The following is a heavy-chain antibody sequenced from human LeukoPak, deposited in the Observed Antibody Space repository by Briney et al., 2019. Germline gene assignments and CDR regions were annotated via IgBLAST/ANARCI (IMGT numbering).Heavy chain of an antibody. Sequence: GGSLRLSCAASGFTVSSNYMSWVRQAPGKGLEWVSVIYSGGSTYYADSVRGRFTISRDNSKNTLYLQMNSLRAEDTAVYYCAREDYVWGSYRSSGSDWGQGTLVTVSS. D-gene: IGHD3-16*02. CDR1: GFTVSSNY. J-gene: IGHJ4*02. V-gene: IGHV3-66*01. CDR2: IYSGGST. CDR3: AREDYVWGSYRSSGSD.